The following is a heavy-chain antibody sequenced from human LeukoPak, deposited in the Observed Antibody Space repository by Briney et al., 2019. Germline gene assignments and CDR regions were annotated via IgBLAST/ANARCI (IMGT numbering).Heavy chain of an antibody. V-gene: IGHV1-69*13. CDR3: ARGDCSSTSCYTFDY. Sequence: SVKVSCKASGGTFSSYAISWVRQAPGQGLEWMGGIIPIFGTANYAQKFQGRVTITADESTSTAYMELSSLRSEDTAVYYCARGDCSSTSCYTFDYWGQGTLVTVSS. J-gene: IGHJ4*02. CDR2: IIPIFGTA. CDR1: GGTFSSYA. D-gene: IGHD2-2*02.